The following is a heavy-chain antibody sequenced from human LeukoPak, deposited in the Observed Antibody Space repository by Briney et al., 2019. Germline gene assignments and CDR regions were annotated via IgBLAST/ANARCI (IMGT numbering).Heavy chain of an antibody. Sequence: GGSLRPSCAASGFNFSNYAMTWVRQAPGKGLEWVPTVNSNDRPYYADSVKGRFTISRDNSKNTLYLQMNTLRVEDTALYYCAKARAAVVEAAINYWGQGILVTVSP. CDR2: VNSNDRP. J-gene: IGHJ4*02. CDR3: AKARAAVVEAAINY. D-gene: IGHD2-15*01. CDR1: GFNFSNYA. V-gene: IGHV3-23*01.